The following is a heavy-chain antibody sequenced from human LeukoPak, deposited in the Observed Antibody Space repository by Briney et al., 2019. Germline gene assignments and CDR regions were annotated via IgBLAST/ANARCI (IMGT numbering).Heavy chain of an antibody. J-gene: IGHJ3*02. CDR3: ARDGEGYSSSRDAFDI. CDR1: GFTFSSYG. CDR2: IWYDGNNK. V-gene: IGHV3-33*01. D-gene: IGHD6-13*01. Sequence: PGGSLRLSCAASGFTFSSYGMHWVRQAPGKGLEWVAVIWYDGNNKYYADSVKGRFTISRDNSKNTLYLQMNSLRAEDTAVYHCARDGEGYSSSRDAFDIWGQGTMVTVSS.